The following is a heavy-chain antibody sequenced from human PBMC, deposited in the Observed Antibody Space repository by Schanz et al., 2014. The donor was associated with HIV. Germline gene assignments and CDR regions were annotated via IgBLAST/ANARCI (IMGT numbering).Heavy chain of an antibody. D-gene: IGHD2-21*01. CDR1: GFTFSNYG. CDR2: ISDSGSVM. CDR3: ARWRRDSNFSPPWFDF. J-gene: IGHJ4*02. Sequence: EVQLVESGGGVVQPGRSLRLSCLTSGFTFSNYGMFWVRQAPGKGLEWISDISDSGSVMYYADSVKGRFTISRDNAKKSLYLQMNSLRVEDTAVYYCARWRRDSNFSPPWFDFWGQGTLVTVSS. V-gene: IGHV3-48*04.